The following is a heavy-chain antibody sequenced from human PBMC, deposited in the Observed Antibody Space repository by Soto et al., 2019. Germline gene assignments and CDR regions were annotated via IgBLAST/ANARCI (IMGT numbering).Heavy chain of an antibody. V-gene: IGHV4-59*01. Sequence: SETLSLTCTVSGGSLSSYYWTWIRQSPGKGLEWIGYVYFSGNTNYSPSLKSRVTISIDTSKNQFSLRLASVTAADTAFYYCGSVRPSGYVLSWGQGTLVTVSS. J-gene: IGHJ5*02. CDR3: GSVRPSGYVLS. D-gene: IGHD6-25*01. CDR2: VYFSGNT. CDR1: GGSLSSYY.